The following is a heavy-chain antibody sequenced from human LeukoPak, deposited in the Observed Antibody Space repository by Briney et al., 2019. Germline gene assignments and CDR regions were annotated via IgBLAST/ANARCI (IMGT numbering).Heavy chain of an antibody. D-gene: IGHD6-19*01. Sequence: PGGSLRLSCAASGFTFSSYEMNWVRQAPGKGLEWISYISASGTITHYADSVEGRFTISRDNAKNSLYLQMNSLRAEDTAVYYCASRSGWRYFDYWGQGTLVTVSS. CDR1: GFTFSSYE. CDR2: ISASGTIT. V-gene: IGHV3-48*03. J-gene: IGHJ4*02. CDR3: ASRSGWRYFDY.